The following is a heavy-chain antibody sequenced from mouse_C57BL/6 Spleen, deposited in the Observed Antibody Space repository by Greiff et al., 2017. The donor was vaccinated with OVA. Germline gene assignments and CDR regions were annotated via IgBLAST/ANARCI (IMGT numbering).Heavy chain of an antibody. Sequence: QVQLQQPGTELVKPGASVKLSCKASGYTFTSYWMHWVKQRPGQGLEWIGNINPSNGGTNYNAKFTSKATLTVDKSSSTSYMQLSSLTSEDAAVYYCARERTGCPFDYWGQGTTLTVSS. V-gene: IGHV1-53*01. CDR2: INPSNGGT. J-gene: IGHJ2*01. D-gene: IGHD4-1*01. CDR1: GYTFTSYW. CDR3: ARERTGCPFDY.